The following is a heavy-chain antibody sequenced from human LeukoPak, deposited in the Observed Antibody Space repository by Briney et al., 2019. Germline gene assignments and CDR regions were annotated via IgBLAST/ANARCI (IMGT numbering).Heavy chain of an antibody. CDR2: INHSGST. D-gene: IGHD2-2*02. CDR3: ARIRIIPGARDAFDV. V-gene: IGHV4-34*01. CDR1: GGSFSGYY. J-gene: IGHJ3*01. Sequence: SETLSLTCAVYGGSFSGYYWSWIRQPPGKGLEWIGEINHSGSTNYNPSLKSRVTMSVDSSKNQFSLKLTSVTAADTAVYYCARIRIIPGARDAFDVWGPGTMVTVSS.